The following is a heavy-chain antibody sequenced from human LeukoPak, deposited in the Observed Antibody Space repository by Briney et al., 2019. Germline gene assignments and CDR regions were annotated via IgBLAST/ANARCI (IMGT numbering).Heavy chain of an antibody. V-gene: IGHV4-34*01. Sequence: PSETLSLTCAVYGGSFSGYYWSWIRQPPGKGLEWIGEINHSGSTNYNPSPKSRVTISVDTSKNQFSLKLSSVTAADTAVYYCARSGDYYGSGSYYKPVDYWGQGTLVTVSS. J-gene: IGHJ4*02. CDR3: ARSGDYYGSGSYYKPVDY. CDR2: INHSGST. D-gene: IGHD3-10*01. CDR1: GGSFSGYY.